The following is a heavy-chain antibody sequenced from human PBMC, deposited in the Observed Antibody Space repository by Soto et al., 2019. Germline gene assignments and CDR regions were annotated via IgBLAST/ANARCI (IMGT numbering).Heavy chain of an antibody. D-gene: IGHD3-22*01. CDR2: IHHSGST. CDR3: AREPGGLGPAFDI. CDR1: GASISSGNW. J-gene: IGHJ3*02. Sequence: QVPLQESGPGLVKPSGTLSLTCAVSGASISSGNWWSWVRQPPGKGLEWIGAIHHSGSTNYNPSLKRRVTTAVDKSKNQFPLTLTSVTAADTAVYYCAREPGGLGPAFDIWGQGTMVTVSS. V-gene: IGHV4-4*02.